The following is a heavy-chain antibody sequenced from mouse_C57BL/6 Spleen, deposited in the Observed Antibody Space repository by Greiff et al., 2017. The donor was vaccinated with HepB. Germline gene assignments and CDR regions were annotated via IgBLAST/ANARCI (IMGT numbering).Heavy chain of an antibody. CDR1: GYSITSGYY. V-gene: IGHV3-6*01. CDR2: ISYDGSN. Sequence: EVLLVESGPGLVKPSQSLSLTCSVTGYSITSGYYWNWIRQFPGNKLEWMGYISYDGSNNYNPSLKNRTSITRDTSENQFFLKLNSVTTEDTATYYCARLDGSGADYWGQGTTLTVSS. CDR3: ARLDGSGADY. D-gene: IGHD1-1*01. J-gene: IGHJ2*01.